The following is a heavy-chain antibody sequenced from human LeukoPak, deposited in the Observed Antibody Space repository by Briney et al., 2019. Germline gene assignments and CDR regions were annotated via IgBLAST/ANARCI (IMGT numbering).Heavy chain of an antibody. Sequence: PGGSLRLSCAASGFTFSSYWMHWVRQGPGKGLVWVSRINSDGSSTSYADSVKGRFTISRDNAKNTLYLQMNSLRAEDTAVYYCARDKVRGVIMGDFDYWGQGTLVTVSS. CDR3: ARDKVRGVIMGDFDY. J-gene: IGHJ4*02. CDR1: GFTFSSYW. V-gene: IGHV3-74*01. CDR2: INSDGSST. D-gene: IGHD3-10*01.